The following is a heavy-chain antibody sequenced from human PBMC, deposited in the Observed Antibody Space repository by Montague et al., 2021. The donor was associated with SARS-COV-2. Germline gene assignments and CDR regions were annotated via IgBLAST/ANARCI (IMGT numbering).Heavy chain of an antibody. D-gene: IGHD4-17*01. V-gene: IGHV3-7*01. CDR3: TRDRDYGDYLNWFNP. CDR2: IRQDGSDK. Sequence: SLRLSCAASGFTISSFWMSWVRQAPGKGLEWVANIRQDGSDKYYXXSLRVRFTISRDNAKNSLYLQMSSLRAEDTGVYYCTRDRDYGDYLNWFNPWGQGTLVTVSS. CDR1: GFTISSFW. J-gene: IGHJ5*02.